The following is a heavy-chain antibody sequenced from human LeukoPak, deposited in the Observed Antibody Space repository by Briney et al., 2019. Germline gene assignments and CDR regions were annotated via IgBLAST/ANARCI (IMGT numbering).Heavy chain of an antibody. V-gene: IGHV4-39*01. CDR1: GGSISSSNYY. J-gene: IGHJ5*02. D-gene: IGHD3-3*01. CDR3: ARHAYYDFVTGLFDP. Sequence: PSETLSLTCTVSGGSISSSNYYWGWIRQPPGKGLEWIGSIYYSGKTYYNSSLKSRVTISVDTSKNHFSLKLSSVTAADTAVYYGARHAYYDFVTGLFDPWGQGTLVTVSS. CDR2: IYYSGKT.